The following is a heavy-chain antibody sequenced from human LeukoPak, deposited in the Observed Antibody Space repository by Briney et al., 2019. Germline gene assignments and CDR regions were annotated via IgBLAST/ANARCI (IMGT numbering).Heavy chain of an antibody. V-gene: IGHV4-59*01. CDR1: GGSISPYY. Sequence: PETLSLTCVVSGGSISPYYWSWIRQSPGKRLEWIGYIDPSGSASYNPSLKSRVTIFVDTSKNLFSLILISVSASDTAIYYCARDHWLFSSKTWYYYGMDVWGQGTTVTVSS. D-gene: IGHD3-9*01. CDR3: ARDHWLFSSKTWYYYGMDV. CDR2: IDPSGSA. J-gene: IGHJ6*02.